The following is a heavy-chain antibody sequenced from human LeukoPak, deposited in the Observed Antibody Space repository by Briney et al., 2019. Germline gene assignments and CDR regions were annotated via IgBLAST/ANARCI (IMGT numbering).Heavy chain of an antibody. CDR3: ARVYRVITFGGAFAGNWFDP. D-gene: IGHD3-16*01. V-gene: IGHV4-4*07. Sequence: PSETLSLTCSVSGGSISSYYWSWIRQPAGKGLEWIGRIHTSGSANYNPSLKRRVTVSVDKSKNQFSLKLSSLTAADTAVYYCARVYRVITFGGAFAGNWFDPWGQGALVIVSS. CDR1: GGSISSYY. J-gene: IGHJ5*02. CDR2: IHTSGSA.